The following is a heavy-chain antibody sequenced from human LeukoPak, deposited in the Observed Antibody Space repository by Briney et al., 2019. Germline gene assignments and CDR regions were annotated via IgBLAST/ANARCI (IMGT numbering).Heavy chain of an antibody. Sequence: ASVKVSCKASGYTFTGYYMHWVRQAPGQGLEWMGWINPNSGGTNYAQKFQGRVTMTGDTSISTAYMELSRLRSDDTAVYYCARILYGDYDIIDYWGQGTLVTVSS. CDR1: GYTFTGYY. J-gene: IGHJ4*02. CDR2: INPNSGGT. D-gene: IGHD4-17*01. CDR3: ARILYGDYDIIDY. V-gene: IGHV1-2*02.